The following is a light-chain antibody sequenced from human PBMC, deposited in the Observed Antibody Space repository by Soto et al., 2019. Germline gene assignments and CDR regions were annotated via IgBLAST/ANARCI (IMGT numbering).Light chain of an antibody. J-gene: IGKJ5*01. Sequence: EIVLTQSPATLSLSPGERATRSCRASQSVSSYLAWYQQKPGQAPRLLIYDASNRATGIPARFSGSGSGTDFTLTISSLEPEDFAVYYCQQRSNWPPFFGQGTRLEIK. CDR2: DAS. V-gene: IGKV3-11*01. CDR1: QSVSSY. CDR3: QQRSNWPPF.